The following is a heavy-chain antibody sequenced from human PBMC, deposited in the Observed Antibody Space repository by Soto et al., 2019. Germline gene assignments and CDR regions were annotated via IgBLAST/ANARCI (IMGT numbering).Heavy chain of an antibody. CDR3: ARDSYSSLFDS. CDR2: ITTGNDYI. Sequence: GGSLRLSCVGSGFTLSSFSMSWVRQTPGKGLEWVSSITTGNDYISYADSVKGRFTISRDNAKNSLFLRMNSLRADDTALYFCARDSYSSLFDSWGQGTLVTVSS. V-gene: IGHV3-21*01. J-gene: IGHJ5*01. CDR1: GFTLSSFS. D-gene: IGHD6-19*01.